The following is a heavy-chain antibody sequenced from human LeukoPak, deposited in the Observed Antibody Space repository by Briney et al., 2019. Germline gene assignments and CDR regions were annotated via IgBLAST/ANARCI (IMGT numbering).Heavy chain of an antibody. CDR3: ARDYSSSWYYCDY. CDR2: ISSSSGTI. CDR1: GFSFSSYS. V-gene: IGHV3-48*01. D-gene: IGHD6-13*01. J-gene: IGHJ4*02. Sequence: GGSLRLSCAASGFSFSSYSMNWVRQAPGKGLEWVSYISSSSGTIYYADSVKGRFTISRDNSKNTLYLQMNSLRAEDTAVYYCARDYSSSWYYCDYWGQGTLVTVSS.